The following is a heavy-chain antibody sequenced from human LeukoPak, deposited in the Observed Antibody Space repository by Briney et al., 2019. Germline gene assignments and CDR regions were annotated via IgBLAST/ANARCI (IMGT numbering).Heavy chain of an antibody. J-gene: IGHJ5*02. CDR2: INPSGGST. Sequence: ASVKVSCKASGYTFTSYYMHWVRQAPGQGLEWMGIINPSGGSTSYAQKFQGRVTMTRDMSTSTVYMELSSLRSEDTAVYYCAKDHRSGFGELRPRAFDPWGQGTLVTVSS. V-gene: IGHV1-46*01. D-gene: IGHD3-10*01. CDR3: AKDHRSGFGELRPRAFDP. CDR1: GYTFTSYY.